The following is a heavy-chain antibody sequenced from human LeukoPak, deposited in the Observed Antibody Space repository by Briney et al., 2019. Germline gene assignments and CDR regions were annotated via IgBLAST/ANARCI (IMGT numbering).Heavy chain of an antibody. CDR2: IYHSGST. J-gene: IGHJ5*02. CDR1: GYSISSGYY. D-gene: IGHD5-12*01. V-gene: IGHV4-38-2*02. Sequence: SETLSLTCTVSGYSISSGYYWGWIRQPPGKGLEWIGSIYHSGSTYYNPSLKSRVTISVDTSKNQFSLKLSSVTAADTAVYYCARIVATIRGRGNWFDPWGQGTLVTVSS. CDR3: ARIVATIRGRGNWFDP.